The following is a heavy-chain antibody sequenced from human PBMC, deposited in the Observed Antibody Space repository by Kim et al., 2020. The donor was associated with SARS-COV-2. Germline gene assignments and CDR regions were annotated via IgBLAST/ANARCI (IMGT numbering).Heavy chain of an antibody. CDR3: ARDRVMVRGLTSPGYYGMDV. CDR1: GGSISSGGYY. CDR2: IYYSGST. D-gene: IGHD3-10*01. Sequence: SETLSLTCTVSGGSISSGGYYWSWIRQHPGKGLEWIGYIYYSGSTYYNPSLKSRVTISVDTSKNQFSLKLSSVTAADTAVYYCARDRVMVRGLTSPGYYGMDVWGQGTTVTVSS. V-gene: IGHV4-31*03. J-gene: IGHJ6*02.